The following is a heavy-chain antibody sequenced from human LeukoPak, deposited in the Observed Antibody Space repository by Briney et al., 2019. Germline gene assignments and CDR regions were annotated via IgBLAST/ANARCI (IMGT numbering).Heavy chain of an antibody. J-gene: IGHJ3*02. CDR1: GFTFSSYA. CDR3: ARTYYYGSGSYYNGAFDI. V-gene: IGHV3-30-3*01. D-gene: IGHD3-10*01. CDR2: ISYDGSNK. Sequence: GRSLRLSCAASGFTFSSYAMHWVRQAPGKGLEWVAVISYDGSNKYYADSVKGRFTISRDNSKNTLYLQMNSLRAEDTAVYYCARTYYYGSGSYYNGAFDIWGRGTMVTVSS.